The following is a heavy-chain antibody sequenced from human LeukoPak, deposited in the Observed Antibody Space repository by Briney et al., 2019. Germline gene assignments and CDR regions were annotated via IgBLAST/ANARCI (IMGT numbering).Heavy chain of an antibody. CDR1: GGSFSGYY. J-gene: IGHJ4*02. Sequence: SETLSLTCAVYGGSFSGYYWSWIRQPPGKGLEWIGEINHSGSTNYNPSLKSRVTISVDTSKNQFSLKLSSVTAADTAVYYCARGSGGYNLYVITPFDYWGQGTLVTVSS. CDR2: INHSGST. CDR3: ARGSGGYNLYVITPFDY. V-gene: IGHV4-34*01. D-gene: IGHD5-24*01.